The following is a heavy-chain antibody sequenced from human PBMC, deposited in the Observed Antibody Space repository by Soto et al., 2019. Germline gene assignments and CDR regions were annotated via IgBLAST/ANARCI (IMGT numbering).Heavy chain of an antibody. J-gene: IGHJ4*02. D-gene: IGHD6-25*01. CDR3: ARDFDSSDFDY. CDR2: IIPILGIA. V-gene: IGHV1-69*04. CDR1: GGTFSSYT. Sequence: SVKVSCKASGGTFSSYTISWVRQAPGQGLEWMGRIIPILGIANYAQKFQGRVTITADKSTSTAYMELSSLRSEDTAVYYCARDFDSSDFDYWGQGTLVTVSS.